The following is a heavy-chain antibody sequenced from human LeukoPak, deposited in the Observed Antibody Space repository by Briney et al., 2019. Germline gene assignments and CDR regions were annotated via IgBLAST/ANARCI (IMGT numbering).Heavy chain of an antibody. J-gene: IGHJ4*02. CDR3: ARVSLVGATTD. V-gene: IGHV3-11*01. Sequence: GGSLRLSCAASGFTFSDYYMSWIRQAPGKGLEWVSYIGSSDSTIYYADSVRGRFTISRDNAKNSLYLQMNSLRAEDTALYYCARVSLVGATTDWGQGTLVTVSS. CDR1: GFTFSDYY. D-gene: IGHD1-26*01. CDR2: IGSSDSTI.